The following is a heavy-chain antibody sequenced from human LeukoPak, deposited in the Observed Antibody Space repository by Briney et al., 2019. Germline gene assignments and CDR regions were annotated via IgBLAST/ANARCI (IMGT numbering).Heavy chain of an antibody. D-gene: IGHD6-19*01. CDR2: INSDGSST. CDR3: AKDGTSGWYVGNWFDP. V-gene: IGHV3-74*01. Sequence: GGSLRLSCAASGFTFSSYWMHWVRQAPGKGLVWVSRINSDGSSTSYADSVKGRFTTSRDNSKNTMYLEMSSLRAEDTAIYYCAKDGTSGWYVGNWFDPWGQGILVTVSS. CDR1: GFTFSSYW. J-gene: IGHJ5*02.